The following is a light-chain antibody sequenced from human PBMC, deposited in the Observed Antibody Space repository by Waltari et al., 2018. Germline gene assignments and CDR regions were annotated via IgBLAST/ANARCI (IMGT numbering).Light chain of an antibody. V-gene: IGKV3-15*01. J-gene: IGKJ4*01. CDR2: GAS. CDR3: QHYNNLPLT. Sequence: EIVMTQSPATLSVSPGERATLSCRASQSVSSKLARYQQRPGQAPRRLIYGASTRATGIPARFTGSGSGTEFTLTISSLQSEDFAVYFCQHYNNLPLTFGGGTKVEI. CDR1: QSVSSK.